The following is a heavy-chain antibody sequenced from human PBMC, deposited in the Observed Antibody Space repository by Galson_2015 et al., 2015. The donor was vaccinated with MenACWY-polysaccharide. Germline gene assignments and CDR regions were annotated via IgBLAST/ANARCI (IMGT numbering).Heavy chain of an antibody. CDR1: GDSVSSDSAA. V-gene: IGHV6-1*01. Sequence: CAISGDSVSSDSAAWNWIRESPSRGLEWLGRTYYRSKWNNDYAVSVKSRITITPDTSNNQVSLQLLSVTPEDTGVYFCAREPKQPPAPYSHLLLMDVWGKGAAGT. CDR3: AREPKQPPAPYSHLLLMDV. D-gene: IGHD2-2*01. J-gene: IGHJ6*03. CDR2: TYYRSKWNN.